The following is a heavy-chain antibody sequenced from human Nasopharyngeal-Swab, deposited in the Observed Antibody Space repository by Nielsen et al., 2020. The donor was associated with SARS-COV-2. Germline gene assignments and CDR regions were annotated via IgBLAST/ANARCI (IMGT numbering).Heavy chain of an antibody. V-gene: IGHV3-7*01. J-gene: IGHJ4*02. CDR3: AIPPSRRNDFDY. CDR2: IRENGSVK. D-gene: IGHD1-1*01. Sequence: ADSLSLFCAASRITFSSCGMRHVSEVPGKLQEAVSNIRENGSVKYYVESVKGRFTISRDNATNSLYMQMNSLRAEDTAVYYCAIPPSRRNDFDYWGQRTLVTVPS. CDR1: RITFSSCG.